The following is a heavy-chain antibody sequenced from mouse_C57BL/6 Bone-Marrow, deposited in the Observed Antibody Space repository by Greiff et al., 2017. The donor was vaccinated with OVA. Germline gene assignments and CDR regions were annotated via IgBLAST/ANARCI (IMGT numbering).Heavy chain of an antibody. CDR3: APLAW. CDR2: IYPRDGST. Sequence: VQLQQSGPELVKPGASVKLSCKASGYTFTSYDINWVKQRPGQGLEWIGWIYPRDGSTTYNEKFKGKATLTVDTSSSTAYMELHSLTSEDSAVYFCAPLAWWGQGTLVTVSA. CDR1: GYTFTSYD. V-gene: IGHV1-85*01. D-gene: IGHD6-1*01. J-gene: IGHJ3*02.